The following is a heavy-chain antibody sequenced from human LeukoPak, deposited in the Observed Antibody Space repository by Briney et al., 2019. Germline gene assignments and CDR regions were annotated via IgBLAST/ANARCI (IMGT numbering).Heavy chain of an antibody. D-gene: IGHD6-6*01. Sequence: GGSLRLSCTASGFTFGDYAMSWFRQAPGKGLEGVGFIRSKAYGGTTEYAASVKGRFTISRDDSKSIAYLQMNSLKTEDTAVYYCTRGIAARPLVSGDWFDLWGQGTLVTVSS. V-gene: IGHV3-49*03. CDR3: TRGIAARPLVSGDWFDL. J-gene: IGHJ5*02. CDR1: GFTFGDYA. CDR2: IRSKAYGGTT.